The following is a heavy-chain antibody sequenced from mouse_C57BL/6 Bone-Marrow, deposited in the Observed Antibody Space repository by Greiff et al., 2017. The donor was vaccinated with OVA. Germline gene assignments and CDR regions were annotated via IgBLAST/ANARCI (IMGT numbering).Heavy chain of an antibody. J-gene: IGHJ4*01. CDR1: GYSITSGYY. V-gene: IGHV3-6*01. D-gene: IGHD2-2*01. Sequence: EVQRVESGPGLVKPSQSLSLTCSVTGYSITSGYYWNWIRQFPGNKLEWMGYISYDGSNNYNPSLKNRISITRDTSKNQFCLKLNSVTTEDTATYYCARGWLPHYYAMDYWGQGTSVTVSS. CDR3: ARGWLPHYYAMDY. CDR2: ISYDGSN.